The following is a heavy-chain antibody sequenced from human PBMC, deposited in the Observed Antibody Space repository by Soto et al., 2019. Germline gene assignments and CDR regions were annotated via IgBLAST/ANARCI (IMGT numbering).Heavy chain of an antibody. D-gene: IGHD4-17*01. V-gene: IGHV3-53*04. Sequence: GSLRLSCAASGFTFSSYMSWVRQAPGMRMDWVSVIYADGTTYYVDSVKGRFTISRHNSRNTLYLQMDSLRTEDTAVYYCARGGGPFINSVTNPFDYWGQGTLVTVSS. J-gene: IGHJ4*02. CDR3: ARGGGPFINSVTNPFDY. CDR1: GFTFSSY. CDR2: IYADGTT.